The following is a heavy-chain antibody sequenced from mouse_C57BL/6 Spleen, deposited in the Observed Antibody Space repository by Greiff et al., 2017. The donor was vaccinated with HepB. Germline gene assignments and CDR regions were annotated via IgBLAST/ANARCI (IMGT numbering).Heavy chain of an antibody. CDR3: ARSHYYGGSLYAMDY. V-gene: IGHV1-52*01. Sequence: VQLQQPGAELVRPGSSVKLSCKASGYTFTSYWMHWVKQRPIQGLEWIGNIDPSDSETHYNQKFKDKATLTVDKSSSTAYMQLSSLTSEDSAVYYCARSHYYGGSLYAMDYWGQGTSVTVSS. CDR1: GYTFTSYW. J-gene: IGHJ4*01. D-gene: IGHD1-1*01. CDR2: IDPSDSET.